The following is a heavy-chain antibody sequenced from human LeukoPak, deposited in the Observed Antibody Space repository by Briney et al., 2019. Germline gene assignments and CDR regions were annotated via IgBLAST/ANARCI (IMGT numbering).Heavy chain of an antibody. CDR3: ARSARDGYNYQSYFDY. V-gene: IGHV3-23*01. D-gene: IGHD5-24*01. Sequence: GGPLRLSCAASGFTFSSYAMSWVRQAPGKGLEWVSAISGSGGSTYYADSVKGRFTISRDNSKNTLYLQMNSLRAEDTAVYYCARSARDGYNYQSYFDYWGQGTLVTVSS. CDR1: GFTFSSYA. CDR2: ISGSGGST. J-gene: IGHJ4*02.